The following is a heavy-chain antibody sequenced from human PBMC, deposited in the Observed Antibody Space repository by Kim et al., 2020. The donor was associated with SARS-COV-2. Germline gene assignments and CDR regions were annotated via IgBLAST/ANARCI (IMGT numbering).Heavy chain of an antibody. V-gene: IGHV3-7*01. Sequence: GGSLRLSCVASGFTFSSYWMSWVRQAPGKGLEWVANIKQDGSEKYYVDSVKGRFTISRDNAKNSLYLQINSLRAEDTAVYYCARDSSGWYDAFDIWGQGTMVTVSS. CDR3: ARDSSGWYDAFDI. CDR1: GFTFSSYW. D-gene: IGHD6-19*01. J-gene: IGHJ3*02. CDR2: IKQDGSEK.